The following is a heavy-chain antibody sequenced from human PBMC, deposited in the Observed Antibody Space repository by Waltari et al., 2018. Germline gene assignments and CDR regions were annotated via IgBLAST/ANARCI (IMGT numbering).Heavy chain of an antibody. CDR1: GFPFRSFA. CDR3: ARDWNYDFWSGDYAMDV. D-gene: IGHD3-3*01. J-gene: IGHJ6*02. Sequence: QVQLVESGGGVIQPGTSLRLSCSASGFPFRSFAMHWFRQAPGKGLEWVAVISYDGSSKDYADFVRGRLIISRDNSKNTLYLQMNSLKVEDTAVYYCARDWNYDFWSGDYAMDVWGQGTTVTVSS. CDR2: ISYDGSSK. V-gene: IGHV3-30*04.